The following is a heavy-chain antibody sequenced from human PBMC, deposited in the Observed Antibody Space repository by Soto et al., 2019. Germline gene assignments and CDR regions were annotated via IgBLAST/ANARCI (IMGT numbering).Heavy chain of an antibody. CDR3: VTDTAEDCSGATCYVPLQH. D-gene: IGHD2-2*01. J-gene: IGHJ1*01. CDR1: GFTFTTFA. Sequence: QVQLVDSGGGVVQPGKSLRLSCVASGFTFTTFAMHWVRQAPGKGLEWVAAISANGYNRFYGHSVKGRFTISRDDSRNPWNLQLNSVGLYDTAVYYSVTDTAEDCSGATCYVPLQHWGQGTLVTVSS. V-gene: IGHV3-30*04. CDR2: ISANGYNR.